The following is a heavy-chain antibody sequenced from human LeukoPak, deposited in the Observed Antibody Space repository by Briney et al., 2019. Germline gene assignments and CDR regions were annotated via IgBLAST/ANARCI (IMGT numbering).Heavy chain of an antibody. CDR2: IYTSGST. J-gene: IGHJ3*02. CDR1: GGSISSGSYY. V-gene: IGHV4-61*02. CDR3: ARDNRGVNAFDI. D-gene: IGHD3-10*01. Sequence: PSETLSLTCTVSGGSISSGSYYWSWIRQPAGKGLERIGRIYTSGSTNYNPSLKSRVTISVDTSKNQFSLKLSSVTAADTAVYYCARDNRGVNAFDIWGQGAMVTVSS.